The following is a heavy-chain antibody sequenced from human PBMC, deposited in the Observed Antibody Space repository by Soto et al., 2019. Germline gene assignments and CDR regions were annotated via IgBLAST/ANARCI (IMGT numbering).Heavy chain of an antibody. J-gene: IGHJ3*02. D-gene: IGHD3-3*01. CDR2: IIPIFGTA. CDR1: GGTFSSYA. Sequence: SVKVSCKASGGTFSSYAISWVRQAPGQGLEWMGGIIPIFGTANYAQKFQGRVTITADKSTSTAYMELSSLRSEDTAVYYCARATDFWSGYYAFDIWGQGTMVTVSS. CDR3: ARATDFWSGYYAFDI. V-gene: IGHV1-69*06.